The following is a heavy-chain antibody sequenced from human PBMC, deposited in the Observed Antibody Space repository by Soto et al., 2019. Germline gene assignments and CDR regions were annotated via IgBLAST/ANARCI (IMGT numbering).Heavy chain of an antibody. CDR3: PTQGGGGGY. V-gene: IGHV3-53*01. CDR1: GFTVSNNY. J-gene: IGHJ4*02. CDR2: IYSGGYT. D-gene: IGHD3-16*01. Sequence: EVQLVESGGGLIQPGGSLRLSCAVSGFTVSNNYMSWVRQAPGKGLEGVSVIYSGGYTAYGDSVKGRFTISRDNSKNTLYLQMNGPGAGGAGVYYWPTQGGGGGYWGQGTLVTVSS.